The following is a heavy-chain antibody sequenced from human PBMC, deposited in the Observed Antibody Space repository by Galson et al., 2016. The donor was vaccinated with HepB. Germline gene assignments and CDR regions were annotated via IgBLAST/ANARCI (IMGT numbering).Heavy chain of an antibody. CDR2: INHSGNT. CDR3: ARLRFLEWLLSRGHNWIDP. Sequence: SETLSLTCDVSGGSFSGFFWSWIRQTPGKGLEWIGEINHSGNTIYNPSLKSRVTISIDTSKNQFSLKLTSVTAADTAVYYCARLRFLEWLLSRGHNWIDPWGQGTQVIVSS. D-gene: IGHD3-3*01. J-gene: IGHJ5*02. CDR1: GGSFSGFF. V-gene: IGHV4-34*01.